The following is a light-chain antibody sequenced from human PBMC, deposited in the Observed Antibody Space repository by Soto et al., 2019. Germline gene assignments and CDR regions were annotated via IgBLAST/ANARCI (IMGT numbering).Light chain of an antibody. J-gene: IGLJ1*01. CDR1: SSDIGSYNL. V-gene: IGLV2-23*02. Sequence: QSVLTQPASLSGSPGQSITISCTGTSSDIGSYNLVSWYQQHPGKVPKVMIYEVDKRPSGVSNRFSGSKSGNTASLTISGLPSEDEADYYCWAYAGSNSYVFGTGTKGTVL. CDR3: WAYAGSNSYV. CDR2: EVD.